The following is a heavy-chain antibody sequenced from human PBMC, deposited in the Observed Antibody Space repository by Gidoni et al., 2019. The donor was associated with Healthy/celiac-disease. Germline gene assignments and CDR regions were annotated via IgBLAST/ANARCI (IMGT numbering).Heavy chain of an antibody. CDR2: ISGSGGST. CDR3: ASTPPGYCSSTSCWVIGY. V-gene: IGHV3-23*01. CDR1: GFPFSSYA. J-gene: IGHJ4*02. Sequence: EVQLLESGGGLVQPGGSLRLSCAASGFPFSSYAMSWVRQAPGKGLEWVSAISGSGGSTYYADSVKGRFTISRDNSKNTLYLQMNSLRAEDTAVYYCASTPPGYCSSTSCWVIGYWGQGTLVTVSS. D-gene: IGHD2-2*01.